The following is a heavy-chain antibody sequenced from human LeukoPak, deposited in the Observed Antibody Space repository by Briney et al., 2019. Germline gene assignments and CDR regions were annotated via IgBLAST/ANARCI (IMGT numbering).Heavy chain of an antibody. J-gene: IGHJ4*02. Sequence: SETLSLTCTVSGGSISSYYWSWIRQPPGKGLEWIGYIYYSGSTNYNPSLKSRVTISVDTSKNQFSLKLSSVTAADTAVYYCARGDYCSGGNCYFYWGQGTLVTVSS. CDR1: GGSISSYY. CDR3: ARGDYCSGGNCYFY. D-gene: IGHD2-15*01. V-gene: IGHV4-59*01. CDR2: IYYSGST.